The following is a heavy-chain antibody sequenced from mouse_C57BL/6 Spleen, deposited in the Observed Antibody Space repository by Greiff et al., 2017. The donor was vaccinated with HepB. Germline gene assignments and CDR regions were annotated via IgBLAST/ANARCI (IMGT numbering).Heavy chain of an antibody. V-gene: IGHV1-55*01. D-gene: IGHD1-1*01. Sequence: VQLQESGAELVKPGASVKMSCKASGYTFTSYWITWVKQRPGQGLEWIGDIYPGSGSTNYNEKFKSKATLTVDTSSSTAYMQLSSLTSEDSAVYYCARLSLITTVVATDYFDYWGQGTTLTVSS. CDR3: ARLSLITTVVATDYFDY. CDR2: IYPGSGST. J-gene: IGHJ2*01. CDR1: GYTFTSYW.